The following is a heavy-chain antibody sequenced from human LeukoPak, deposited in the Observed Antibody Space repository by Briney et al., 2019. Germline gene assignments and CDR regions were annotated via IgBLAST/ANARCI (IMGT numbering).Heavy chain of an antibody. D-gene: IGHD3-10*01. CDR1: GYSISSGYY. J-gene: IGHJ3*02. CDR2: IYHSGST. Sequence: PSETLSLTCAVSGYSISSGYYWGWIRQPPGKGLEWSGSIYHSGSTSYNPSLKSRVTISVHTSKNQFSLTLSSVTAADTAVYYCARGRPYYYGAFDIWGQGTMVTVSS. CDR3: ARGRPYYYGAFDI. V-gene: IGHV4-38-2*01.